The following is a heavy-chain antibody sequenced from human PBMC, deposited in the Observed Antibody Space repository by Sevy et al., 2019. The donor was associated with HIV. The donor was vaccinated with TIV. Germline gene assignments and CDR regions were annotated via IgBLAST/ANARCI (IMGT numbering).Heavy chain of an antibody. D-gene: IGHD2-21*01. Sequence: ASVKVSCKASGGTFSSYAISWVRQAPGQGLEWMGGIIPIFGTANYAQKFQGRVTITADESTSTAYMELSSLRSEDTAIYYCAKGRVQSGRFGGGANYGMDVWGRGTTVTVSS. V-gene: IGHV1-69*13. J-gene: IGHJ6*02. CDR3: AKGRVQSGRFGGGANYGMDV. CDR1: GGTFSSYA. CDR2: IIPIFGTA.